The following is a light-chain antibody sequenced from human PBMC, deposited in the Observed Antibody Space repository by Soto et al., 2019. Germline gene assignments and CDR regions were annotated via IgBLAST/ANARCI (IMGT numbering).Light chain of an antibody. Sequence: VLTQPPSVSGAPGQRVTISCTGSSSNIGAPYDVHWYQQLPGTAPKLLIYGNNNRPSGVPDRFSGSKSGTSASLAITGLQAEDEADYYCQSFDSSLRGGVFGGGTKLTVL. CDR1: SSNIGAPYD. CDR2: GNN. CDR3: QSFDSSLRGGV. V-gene: IGLV1-40*01. J-gene: IGLJ2*01.